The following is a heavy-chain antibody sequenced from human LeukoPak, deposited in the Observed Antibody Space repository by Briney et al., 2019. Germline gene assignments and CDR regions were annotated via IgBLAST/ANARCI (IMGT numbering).Heavy chain of an antibody. CDR1: GFTFSIYA. Sequence: GGSLRLSCSASGFTFSIYAMNWVRQVPGKGLEWVSTIRDSGSSTYYADSVKGRFTISRDNSKNTLYLQMNSLRAEDTAVYYCAKVGGDSGWYFDYWGQGTLVTVSS. D-gene: IGHD6-19*01. CDR2: IRDSGSST. J-gene: IGHJ4*02. CDR3: AKVGGDSGWYFDY. V-gene: IGHV3-23*01.